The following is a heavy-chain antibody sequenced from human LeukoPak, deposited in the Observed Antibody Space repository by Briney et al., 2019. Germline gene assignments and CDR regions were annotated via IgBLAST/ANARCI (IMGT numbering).Heavy chain of an antibody. CDR2: VDGGGGGT. J-gene: IGHJ4*02. CDR3: AKQSAGSAAWYSLHYDL. Sequence: GGSLRLSCAASGFMFSSYAMTWVRQAPGRGLEWVSSVDGGGGGTYYADSVKGRFTISRDNSKDTLYLQMNGLRAEDTAVYFCAKQSAGSAAWYSLHYDLWGQGTLVTVSS. CDR1: GFMFSSYA. V-gene: IGHV3-23*01. D-gene: IGHD3-22*01.